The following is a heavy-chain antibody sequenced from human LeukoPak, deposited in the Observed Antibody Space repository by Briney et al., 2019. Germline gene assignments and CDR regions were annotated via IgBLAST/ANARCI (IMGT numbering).Heavy chain of an antibody. J-gene: IGHJ3*02. CDR2: SGGSGNDA. V-gene: IGHV3-23*01. CDR3: ARRGGSNGWGAFDI. Sequence: GGSLRLSCVASGFTFRNHAMNWVRQAPGKGLEWVSTSGGSGNDAYYGDSMKGRFTISRDNSKNTLYLQMNSLSRADTALYYCARRGGSNGWGAFDIWGQGTMVTVSS. CDR1: GFTFRNHA. D-gene: IGHD6-19*01.